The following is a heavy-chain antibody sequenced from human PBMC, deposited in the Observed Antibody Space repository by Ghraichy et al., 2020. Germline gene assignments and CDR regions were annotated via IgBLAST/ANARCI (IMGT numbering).Heavy chain of an antibody. J-gene: IGHJ4*02. Sequence: GGSLRLSCAASGFTFSSYWMHWARQVPGKGLVWVSRIDGDGSRTNYADSVKGRFTISRDNAKNTLYLQMNSLRAEDTAVYYCARDLFESSGFPNGYWGQGTLVTVSS. V-gene: IGHV3-74*01. CDR1: GFTFSSYW. CDR2: IDGDGSRT. CDR3: ARDLFESSGFPNGY. D-gene: IGHD6-19*01.